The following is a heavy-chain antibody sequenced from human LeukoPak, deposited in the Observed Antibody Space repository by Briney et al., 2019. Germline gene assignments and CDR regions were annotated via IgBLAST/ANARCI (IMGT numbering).Heavy chain of an antibody. CDR1: GVTFRNHW. CDR2: ISSDGSST. V-gene: IGHV3-74*03. J-gene: IGHJ4*02. CDR3: ARDQRVTGRPDIDY. D-gene: IGHD6-6*01. Sequence: GESLRLSCAASGVTFRNHWMHWVRQTPGKGLVWVSRISSDGSSTTYADSVKGRFTISRDNAKNTLYLQMNNLRAEDTAMYYCARDQRVTGRPDIDYWGQGTLVIVSS.